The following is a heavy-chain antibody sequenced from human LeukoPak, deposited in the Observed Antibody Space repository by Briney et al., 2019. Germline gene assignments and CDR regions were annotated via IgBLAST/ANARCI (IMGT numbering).Heavy chain of an antibody. CDR1: GGSFSGYY. CDR3: ARERGMYDFWSGYYYYFDY. J-gene: IGHJ4*02. Sequence: PSETLSLTCAVYGGSFSGYYWSWIRQPPGKGLEWIGYIYYSGSTNYNPSLKSRVTISVDTSKNQFSLKLSSVTAADTAVYYCARERGMYDFWSGYYYYFDYWGQGTLVTVSS. D-gene: IGHD3-3*01. V-gene: IGHV4-59*01. CDR2: IYYSGST.